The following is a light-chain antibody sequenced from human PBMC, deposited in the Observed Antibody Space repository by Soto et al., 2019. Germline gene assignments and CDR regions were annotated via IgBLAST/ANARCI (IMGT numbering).Light chain of an antibody. V-gene: IGKV1-27*01. CDR2: AAS. CDR1: QGISKY. J-gene: IGKJ3*01. Sequence: DIQMTQSPSSLSASVGDRVAITCRASQGISKYLAWYQQKPGKGPKLLIYAASTLQSGVPSRFSGSGSGTEFTLTISSLLPEDGATYYCQKYNCAPFTFGPGTKVVIK. CDR3: QKYNCAPFT.